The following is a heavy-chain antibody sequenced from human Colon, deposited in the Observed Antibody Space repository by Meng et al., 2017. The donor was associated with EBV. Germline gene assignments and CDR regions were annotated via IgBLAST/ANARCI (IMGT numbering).Heavy chain of an antibody. J-gene: IGHJ4*02. D-gene: IGHD2-8*02. CDR1: GGSLSGAY. Sequence: QVPLQPLGAGLFKPSXXLSLTGAVNGGSLSGAYWNWIRQPPGKGLEWIGEIIHGGSPSYNPSLKSRVTISIDTSKNQLSLMLSSVTAADTAVYYCARRPTGIDYWGQGTLVTVSS. CDR3: ARRPTGIDY. CDR2: IIHGGSP. V-gene: IGHV4-34*12.